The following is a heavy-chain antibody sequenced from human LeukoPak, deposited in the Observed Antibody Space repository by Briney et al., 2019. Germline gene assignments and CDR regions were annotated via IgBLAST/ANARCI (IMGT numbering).Heavy chain of an antibody. D-gene: IGHD5-18*01. CDR3: AAVDTAMAPADY. Sequence: QPGGSLRLSCAASGFTFSSYGMHWVRQAPGKGLEWVAVIWYDGSNKYYADSVKGRFTISRDNSKNTLYLQMNSLRAEDTAVYYCAAVDTAMAPADYWDQGTLVTVSS. J-gene: IGHJ4*02. V-gene: IGHV3-33*01. CDR1: GFTFSSYG. CDR2: IWYDGSNK.